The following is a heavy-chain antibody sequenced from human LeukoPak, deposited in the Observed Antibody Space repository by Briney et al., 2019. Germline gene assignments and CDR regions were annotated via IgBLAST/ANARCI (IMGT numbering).Heavy chain of an antibody. D-gene: IGHD3-22*01. J-gene: IGHJ4*02. V-gene: IGHV3-30-3*01. CDR1: GFIFSSYA. CDR3: AREHYYDSSGFYRDFDC. CDR2: ISHDGSNK. Sequence: GGSLRLSCAASGFIFSSYAMHWVRQAPGKGLEWLALISHDGSNKYYADSVKGRFTISRDNSKNTLYLQMDSLRAEDTAVYYCAREHYYDSSGFYRDFDCWGQGTLVTVSS.